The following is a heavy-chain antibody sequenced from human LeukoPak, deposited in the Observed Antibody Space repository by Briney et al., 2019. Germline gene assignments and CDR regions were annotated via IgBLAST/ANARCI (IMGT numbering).Heavy chain of an antibody. CDR2: INPNSGGT. V-gene: IGHV1-2*02. CDR3: ARVRGYDFWSGYFHY. CDR1: GYTFTGYY. D-gene: IGHD3-3*01. J-gene: IGHJ4*02. Sequence: ASVKASCKASGYTFTGYYMHWVRQAPGQGLEWMGWINPNSGGTNYAQKFQGRVTMTRDTSISTAYMELSRLRSDDTAVYYCARVRGYDFWSGYFHYWGQGTLVTVSS.